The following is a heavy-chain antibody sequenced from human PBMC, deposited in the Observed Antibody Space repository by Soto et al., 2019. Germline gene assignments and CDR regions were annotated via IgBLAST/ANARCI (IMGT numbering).Heavy chain of an antibody. CDR2: INAGNGNT. CDR3: ARGSGVVVVVAATLGY. CDR1: GYTFTSYA. V-gene: IGHV1-3*01. D-gene: IGHD2-15*01. J-gene: IGHJ4*02. Sequence: ASVKVSCKASGYTFTSYAMHWVRQAPGQRLEWMGWINAGNGNTKYSQKFQGRVTITRDTSASTAYMELSSLRSEDTAVYYCARGSGVVVVVAATLGYWGQGTLVTSPQ.